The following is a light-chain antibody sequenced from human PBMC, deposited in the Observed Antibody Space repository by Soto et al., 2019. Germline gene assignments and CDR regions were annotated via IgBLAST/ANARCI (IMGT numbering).Light chain of an antibody. CDR3: SSYTSSSTPLV. V-gene: IGLV2-14*01. CDR2: DVT. Sequence: QSVLTQPASVSGSPGQSITISCTGTSSDVGGYNYVSWYQQHPGKAPKLMIYDVTNRPSRVSNRFSGSKSGNTASLTISGLQAEDEADYYCSSYTSSSTPLVFGGGTKLTVL. CDR1: SSDVGGYNY. J-gene: IGLJ3*02.